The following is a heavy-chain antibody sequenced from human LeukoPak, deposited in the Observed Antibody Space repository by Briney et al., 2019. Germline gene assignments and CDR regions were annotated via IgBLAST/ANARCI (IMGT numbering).Heavy chain of an antibody. CDR3: ARDSGGDYDY. CDR1: GYTFTGYC. Sequence: ASVKVSCKASGYTFTGYCMHWVRQAPGQGLEWMGWISAYNGNTNYAQKLQGRVTMTTDTSTSTAYMELRSLRSDDTAVYYCARDSGGDYDYWGQGTLVTVSS. CDR2: ISAYNGNT. D-gene: IGHD4-17*01. J-gene: IGHJ4*02. V-gene: IGHV1-18*04.